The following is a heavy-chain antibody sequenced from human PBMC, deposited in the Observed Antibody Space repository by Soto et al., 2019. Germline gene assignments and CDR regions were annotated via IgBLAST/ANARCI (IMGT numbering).Heavy chain of an antibody. CDR3: ATLSNDFWSGPNNWFDP. CDR2: FDPEDGET. Sequence: ASVKVSGKVSGYTLTELSMHCVRQAPGKGLEWMGGFDPEDGETIYAQKFQGRVTMTEDTSTDTAYMELSSLRSEDTAVYYCATLSNDFWSGPNNWFDPWGQGTLVTVSS. CDR1: GYTLTELS. D-gene: IGHD3-3*01. V-gene: IGHV1-24*01. J-gene: IGHJ5*02.